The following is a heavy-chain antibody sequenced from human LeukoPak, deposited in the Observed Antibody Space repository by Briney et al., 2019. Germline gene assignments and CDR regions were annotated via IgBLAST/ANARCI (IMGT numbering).Heavy chain of an antibody. CDR2: IYTSGST. CDR1: GGSISSYY. D-gene: IGHD3-22*01. J-gene: IGHJ4*02. Sequence: SETLSLICTVSGGSISSYYWSWIRQPAGKGLEWIGRIYTSGSTNYNPSLKSRVTMSVDTSKNQFSLKLSSVTAADTAVYYCARDTYYYDSSGYWADYWGQGTLVTVSS. V-gene: IGHV4-4*07. CDR3: ARDTYYYDSSGYWADY.